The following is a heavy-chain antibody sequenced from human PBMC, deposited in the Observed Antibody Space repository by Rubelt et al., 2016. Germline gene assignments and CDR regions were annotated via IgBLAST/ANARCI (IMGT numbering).Heavy chain of an antibody. CDR3: ARRENIAAAGTLDY. J-gene: IGHJ4*01. Sequence: EVQLVESGGGLVQPGGSLRLSCAASGFTFSTYTMNWVRQAPGKGLEWVSSITSGSAIYYADSVKGRFTNSRDNAKNTLYLQMNSLRAEDTAVYYCARRENIAAAGTLDYWGLGTLVTVSS. CDR1: GFTFSTYT. V-gene: IGHV3-48*01. CDR2: ITSGSAI. D-gene: IGHD6-13*01.